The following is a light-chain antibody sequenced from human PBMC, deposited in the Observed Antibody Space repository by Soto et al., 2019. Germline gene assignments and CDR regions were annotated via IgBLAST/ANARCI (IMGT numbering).Light chain of an antibody. CDR3: LSYADTADG. V-gene: IGLV2-8*02. CDR2: EVS. CDR1: ISDVGGYNY. Sequence: DLNKPPYANRVHRQSVTISYAGTISDVGGYNYVSWYQQYPGKVPKLMIYEVSERPSGVPDRFSGSKSGNTAFLTVSVLQAEDEADYYCLSYADTADGSVTGTEFIVL. J-gene: IGLJ1*01.